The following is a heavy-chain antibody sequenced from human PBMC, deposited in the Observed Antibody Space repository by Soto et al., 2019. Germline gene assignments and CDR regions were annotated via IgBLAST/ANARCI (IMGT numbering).Heavy chain of an antibody. CDR3: ATAIAATGPADD. Sequence: QIHLVQSEAEVKKPGASVKVSCKASGSTFTSNGFTWVRQAPGQGLQWMGWIGAYNSNTNYARKFQGRVTMTTDTSTSTVFMELTSLTSDATAVYYCATAIAATGPADDWGQGTLVTVSS. D-gene: IGHD6-13*01. V-gene: IGHV1-18*01. CDR1: GSTFTSNG. J-gene: IGHJ4*02. CDR2: IGAYNSNT.